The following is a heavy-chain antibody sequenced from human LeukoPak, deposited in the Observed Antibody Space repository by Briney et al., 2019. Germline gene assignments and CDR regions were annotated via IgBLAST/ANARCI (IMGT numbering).Heavy chain of an antibody. D-gene: IGHD1-1*01. Sequence: ASVKVSCKASGYTFTGYYMHWVRQAPGQGLEWMGWTNPKSGGTNYPQKFQGRVIMTRETSLSTPYMELSGLSSDHPAVYYCARGPGTKRDYWGQGPLVSVSS. CDR3: ARGPGTKRDY. CDR1: GYTFTGYY. CDR2: TNPKSGGT. J-gene: IGHJ4*02. V-gene: IGHV1-2*02.